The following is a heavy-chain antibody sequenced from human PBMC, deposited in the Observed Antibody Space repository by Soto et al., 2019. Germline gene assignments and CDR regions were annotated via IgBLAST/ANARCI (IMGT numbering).Heavy chain of an antibody. CDR3: ARDRPAIHYYYYGMDV. CDR1: GFTFSSYS. D-gene: IGHD2-2*02. CDR2: ISSSSSTI. J-gene: IGHJ6*02. V-gene: IGHV3-48*02. Sequence: VQLVESGGGLVQPGGSLRLSCAASGFTFSSYSMNWVRQAPGKGLEWVSYISSSSSTIYYADSVKGRFTISRDNAKNSLYLQMNSLRDEDTAVYYCARDRPAIHYYYYGMDVWGQGTTVTVSS.